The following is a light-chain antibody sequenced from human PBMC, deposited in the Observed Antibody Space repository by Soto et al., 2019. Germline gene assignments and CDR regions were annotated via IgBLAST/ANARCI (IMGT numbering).Light chain of an antibody. CDR2: AAS. CDR3: QQSSSSPPIT. CDR1: QNIDNH. Sequence: DIQLTQSPSSLSASLGDSVSISCRASQNIDNHLHWYRQKSGKAPEVLIYAASTLRDGVSSRFSGSGYGTEFTLTINNLQPEDFATYYCQQSSSSPPITVGQGKRLDI. J-gene: IGKJ5*01. V-gene: IGKV1-39*01.